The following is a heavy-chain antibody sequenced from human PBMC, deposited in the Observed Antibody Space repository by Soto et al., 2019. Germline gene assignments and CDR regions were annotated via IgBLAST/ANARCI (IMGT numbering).Heavy chain of an antibody. J-gene: IGHJ4*02. CDR3: ARDRVPAASNLDY. V-gene: IGHV1-18*03. CDR2: ISAYNGNT. CDR1: GYTFTSYG. Sequence: QVQLVQSGAEVKKPGASVKVSCKASGYTFTSYGISWVRQAPGQGLEWMGWISAYNGNTNYAQQLQCRVTMTTATSTSTESMALRSLRSDDMDVYYGARDRVPAASNLDYCGQDTLLTVSP. D-gene: IGHD2-2*01.